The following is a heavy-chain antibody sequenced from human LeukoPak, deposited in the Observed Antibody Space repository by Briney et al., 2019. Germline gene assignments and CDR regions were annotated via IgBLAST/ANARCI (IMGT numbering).Heavy chain of an antibody. CDR2: ISSSGSTI. J-gene: IGHJ3*02. CDR3: ARDRDRQQLVLGDFDI. V-gene: IGHV3-11*04. Sequence: GGSLRLSCAASGFTFSDYYMSWIRQAPGKGLEWVSYISSSGSTIYYADSVKGRFTISRDNAKNSLYLQMNSLRAEDTAVYDCARDRDRQQLVLGDFDIWGQGTMVTVSS. D-gene: IGHD6-13*01. CDR1: GFTFSDYY.